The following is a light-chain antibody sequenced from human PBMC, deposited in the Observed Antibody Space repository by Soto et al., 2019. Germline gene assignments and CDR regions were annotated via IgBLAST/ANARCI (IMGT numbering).Light chain of an antibody. V-gene: IGLV2-14*03. CDR2: DVS. CDR3: SSYASSSSLDV. Sequence: QSALTQPASVSGSPGQSITISCTGTSSDVGDYNDVSWFQQHPGKAPKLMIYDVSSRPSGISNRFSGSKSGNTASLTISGLQAEDEADYYCSSYASSSSLDVFGSGTQLTVL. J-gene: IGLJ1*01. CDR1: SSDVGDYND.